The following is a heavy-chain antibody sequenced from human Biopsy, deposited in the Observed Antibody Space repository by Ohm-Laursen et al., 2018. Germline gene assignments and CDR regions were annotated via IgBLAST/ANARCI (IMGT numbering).Heavy chain of an antibody. CDR2: INPNNDNT. V-gene: IGHV1-46*01. D-gene: IGHD3-22*01. CDR3: ARGPRGLVVITTTALYFDY. J-gene: IGHJ4*02. CDR1: GYTFTSYY. Sequence: GSSVKVSCKASGYTFTSYYLHWMRQAPGQGLEWMGRINPNNDNTAYAQKFQGRITMTKDTSTSTVYMDLSSLTFDDSAVYYCARGPRGLVVITTTALYFDYWGQGNLVTVSS.